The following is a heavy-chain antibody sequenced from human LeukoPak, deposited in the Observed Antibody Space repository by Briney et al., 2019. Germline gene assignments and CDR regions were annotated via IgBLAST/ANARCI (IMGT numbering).Heavy chain of an antibody. CDR3: ARVGYDFWSGYYTGGYYYYYMDV. CDR2: ISSSSSYI. Sequence: PGGSLRLSCAASGFTFSSYSMNWVRQAPGKGLEWVSSISSSSSYIYYADSVKGRFTISRDNAKNSLYPQLNSLRAEDTAVYYCARVGYDFWSGYYTGGYYYYYMDVWGKGTTVTVSS. J-gene: IGHJ6*03. V-gene: IGHV3-21*01. CDR1: GFTFSSYS. D-gene: IGHD3-3*01.